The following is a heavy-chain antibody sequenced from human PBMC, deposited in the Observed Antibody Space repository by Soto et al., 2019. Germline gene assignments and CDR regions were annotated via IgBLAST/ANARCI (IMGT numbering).Heavy chain of an antibody. V-gene: IGHV1-2*02. CDR1: GYNFIDFH. J-gene: IGHJ4*02. CDR3: ARPPGYISYWYYFDL. Sequence: QVQLVQSGAEVKKPGASVKVSCEASGYNFIDFHIHWVRQAPGQGFEWMGRISPKSGGTNYAQKFEGRVTMTWDTSLNTAYMELSSLKSADTAVYYCARPPGYISYWYYFDLWGQGTRVTLSS. CDR2: ISPKSGGT. D-gene: IGHD2-8*02.